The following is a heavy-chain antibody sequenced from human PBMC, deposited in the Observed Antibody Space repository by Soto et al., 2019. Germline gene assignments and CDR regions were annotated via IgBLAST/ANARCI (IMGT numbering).Heavy chain of an antibody. CDR3: AKEGVGYSSSLRFDY. V-gene: IGHV3-23*01. CDR1: GFTFSSYA. D-gene: IGHD6-6*01. CDR2: ISGSGGST. J-gene: IGHJ4*02. Sequence: EVQLLESGGGLVQPGGSLRLSCAASGFTFSSYAMSWVRQAPGKGLEWVSAISGSGGSTYYADSVKGRFTISRDNSKNTLYLQINSLTAEVTAVYYCAKEGVGYSSSLRFDYWGQGTLVTVSS.